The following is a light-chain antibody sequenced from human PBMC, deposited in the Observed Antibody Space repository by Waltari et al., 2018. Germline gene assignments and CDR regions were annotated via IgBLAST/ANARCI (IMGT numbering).Light chain of an antibody. Sequence: QSVLTQPPSVSGAPGQRVTISCTGSSSNIGAGHDVHWYQVFPGTAPKLLIYVNNNRPSGLLDRLSGSKSGTPASLAISGLQAEDEANYYGQSLDISLSVGVLFGGGTKVSVL. J-gene: IGLJ2*01. CDR3: QSLDISLSVGVL. CDR1: SSNIGAGHD. CDR2: VNN. V-gene: IGLV1-40*01.